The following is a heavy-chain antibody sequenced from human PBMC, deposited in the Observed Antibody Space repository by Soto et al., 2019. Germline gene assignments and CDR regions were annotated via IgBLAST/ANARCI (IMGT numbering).Heavy chain of an antibody. J-gene: IGHJ4*02. CDR2: IRSKDFGGTR. CDR1: GFTFGDYA. D-gene: IGHD2-2*01. V-gene: IGHV3-49*03. Sequence: GGSLRLSCTASGFTFGDYAMSWFRQAPGKGLQWVGFIRSKDFGGTREYAASVKGRFTISRDDSKSIAYLQMNSLITEDTAVYYCSRVSCTSTNCLYYFDYWGQGTRVTVSS. CDR3: SRVSCTSTNCLYYFDY.